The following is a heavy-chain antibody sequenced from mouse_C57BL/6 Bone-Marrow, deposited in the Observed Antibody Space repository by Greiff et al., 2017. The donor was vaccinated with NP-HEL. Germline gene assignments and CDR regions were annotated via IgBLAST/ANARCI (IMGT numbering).Heavy chain of an antibody. CDR2: IYIGNGYT. CDR1: GYTFTSYG. D-gene: IGHD1-1*01. J-gene: IGHJ2*01. V-gene: IGHV1-58*01. CDR3: ASHYGSSYVGY. Sequence: EVQGVESGAELVRPGSSVKMSCKTSGYTFTSYGINWVKQRPGQGLEWIGYIYIGNGYTEYNEKFKGKATLTSDTSSSTAYMQLSSLTSEDSAVYYCASHYGSSYVGYWGQGTTLTVSS.